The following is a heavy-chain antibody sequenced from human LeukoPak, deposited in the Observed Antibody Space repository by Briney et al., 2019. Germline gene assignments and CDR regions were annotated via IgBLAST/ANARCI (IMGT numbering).Heavy chain of an antibody. CDR3: AITYDSSGYYSPNLAFDY. D-gene: IGHD3-22*01. V-gene: IGHV3-7*01. J-gene: IGHJ4*02. Sequence: PGGSLRLSCAASGFTFSSYWMSWVRQAPGKGLEWVANIKQDGSEKYYVDSVKGRFTIARDNAKNSLYLQMNSLRAEDTAVYYCAITYDSSGYYSPNLAFDYWGQGTLVTVSS. CDR2: IKQDGSEK. CDR1: GFTFSSYW.